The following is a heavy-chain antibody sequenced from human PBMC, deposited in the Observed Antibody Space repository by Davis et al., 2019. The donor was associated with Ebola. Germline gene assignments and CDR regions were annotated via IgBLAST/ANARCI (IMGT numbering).Heavy chain of an antibody. CDR2: INHSGST. D-gene: IGHD2-2*01. CDR1: GGSFSGYY. Sequence: MPGGSLRLSCAVYGGSFSGYYWSWIRQPPGKGLEWIGEINHSGSTNYNPSLKSRVTISVDTSKNQFSLKLSSVTAADTAVYYCARHDIVVVPAALDYWGQGTLVTVSS. CDR3: ARHDIVVVPAALDY. J-gene: IGHJ4*02. V-gene: IGHV4-34*01.